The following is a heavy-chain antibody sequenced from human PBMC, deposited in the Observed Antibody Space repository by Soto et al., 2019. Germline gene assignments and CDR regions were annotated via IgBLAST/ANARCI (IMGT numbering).Heavy chain of an antibody. D-gene: IGHD4-17*01. CDR2: INPSGGST. Sequence: GASVKVSCKASGYTFTSYYMHWVRQAPGQGLERMGIINPSGGSTSYAQKFEGRDTMTRDTSTSTVYMELSSLRSEDTAVYYCASLASNTVTLDYWGQGTLVTVSS. J-gene: IGHJ4*02. CDR3: ASLASNTVTLDY. V-gene: IGHV1-46*01. CDR1: GYTFTSYY.